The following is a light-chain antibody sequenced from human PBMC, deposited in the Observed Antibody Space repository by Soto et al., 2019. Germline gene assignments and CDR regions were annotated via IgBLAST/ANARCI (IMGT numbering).Light chain of an antibody. J-gene: IGKJ1*01. V-gene: IGKV1-33*01. Sequence: DIQMTQSPSSLSASVGDRVTITCQASQDISNYLNWYQQKPGKAPKLLIYDASNLETGVPSRFSGSGYGTDFTLTISSLEPEDFAVYYCQQRRNWTRTFGQGTKV. CDR2: DAS. CDR1: QDISNY. CDR3: QQRRNWTRT.